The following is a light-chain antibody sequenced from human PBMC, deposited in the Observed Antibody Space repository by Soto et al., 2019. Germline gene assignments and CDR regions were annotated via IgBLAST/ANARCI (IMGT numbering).Light chain of an antibody. CDR1: SSNIGNND. V-gene: IGLV1-51*01. Sequence: SVLTQPPSVSAAPGQKVTISCSGSSSNIGNNDVSWYQQFPGTAPKLLIYDNNNRPSGIPDRFSGSKSGTSATLGITGLQTGDEADYYCGTWDTSLSAAVFGGGTKVTVL. J-gene: IGLJ2*01. CDR3: GTWDTSLSAAV. CDR2: DNN.